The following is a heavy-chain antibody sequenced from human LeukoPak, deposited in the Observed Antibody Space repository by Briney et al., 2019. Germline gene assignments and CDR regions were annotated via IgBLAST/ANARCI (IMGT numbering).Heavy chain of an antibody. V-gene: IGHV3-23*01. CDR1: GFTFSTYA. CDR2: IGDTT. J-gene: IGHJ4*02. Sequence: GGSLRLSCAASGFTFSTYAMAWVRQAPGKGLEWVSAIGDTTYYAESVKGRFTISRDNSKNTLYLQMNSLRAEDTAVYYCAKVQYGDYELDYWGQGTLVTVSS. D-gene: IGHD4-17*01. CDR3: AKVQYGDYELDY.